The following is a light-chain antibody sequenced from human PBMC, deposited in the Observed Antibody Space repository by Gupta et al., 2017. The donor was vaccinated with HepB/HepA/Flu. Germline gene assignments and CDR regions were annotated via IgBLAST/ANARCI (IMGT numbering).Light chain of an antibody. CDR2: AAS. Sequence: DIQMTQSPSSVSASVGDRVTITCRASQGISTWLAWYQQKPGKAPKLLIHAASSLQSGVPSRFSGSGSGTDFTLTISSLQPEDSATYSCQQTKTVPLTFGGGTKVEIK. CDR3: QQTKTVPLT. J-gene: IGKJ4*01. CDR1: QGISTW. V-gene: IGKV1-12*01.